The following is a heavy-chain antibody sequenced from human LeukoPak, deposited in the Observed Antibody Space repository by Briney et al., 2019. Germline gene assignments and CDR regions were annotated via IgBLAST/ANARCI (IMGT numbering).Heavy chain of an antibody. CDR1: GFTFSNAW. CDR3: STGGYYFDF. J-gene: IGHJ4*02. CDR2: IKSKVNGGTT. D-gene: IGHD3-16*01. V-gene: IGHV3-15*01. Sequence: GGSLRLSCVASGFTFSNAWMNWVRQAPGKGLEWVGRIKSKVNGGTTDYAAPVKGRFTISRDDSKNTVYLQMDSLNIEDTAVYYCSTGGYYFDFWGQGTLVTVSS.